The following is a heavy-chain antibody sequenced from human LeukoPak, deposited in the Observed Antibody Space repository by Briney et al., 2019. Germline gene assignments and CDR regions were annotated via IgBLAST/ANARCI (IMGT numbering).Heavy chain of an antibody. V-gene: IGHV4-59*08. CDR1: GGSINNYY. D-gene: IGHD1-26*01. Sequence: SETLSLTCTVSGGSINNYYWTWIRQPPGKGLEWIGYIYYTGIPNYNFSLKSRVTISVDTSKNQFSLKLSSVTAADTAVYYCARGFMGILGATITFDIWGQGTMVAVSS. CDR3: ARGFMGILGATITFDI. J-gene: IGHJ3*02. CDR2: IYYTGIP.